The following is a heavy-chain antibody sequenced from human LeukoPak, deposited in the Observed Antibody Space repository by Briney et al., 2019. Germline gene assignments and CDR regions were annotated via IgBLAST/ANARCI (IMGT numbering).Heavy chain of an antibody. CDR3: ARHSSSWYDYYYYGMDV. J-gene: IGHJ6*02. V-gene: IGHV1-18*01. CDR2: ISAYNGNT. D-gene: IGHD6-13*01. Sequence: GASVKVSCKASGYTFTSYGISWVRQAPGRGLEWMGWISAYNGNTNYAQKLQGRVTMTTDTSTSTAYMELRSLRSDDTAVYYCARHSSSWYDYYYYGMDVWGQGTTVTVSS. CDR1: GYTFTSYG.